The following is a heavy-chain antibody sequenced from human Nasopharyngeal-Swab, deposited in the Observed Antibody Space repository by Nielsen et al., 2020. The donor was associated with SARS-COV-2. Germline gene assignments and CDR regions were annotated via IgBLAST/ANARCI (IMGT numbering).Heavy chain of an antibody. CDR3: AKDLTYYYDSSGYNREGYYYYGMDV. Sequence: VRQAPGKGLEWVSVIYSGASSTYYADSVKGRFTISRDNSKNTLYLQMNSLRAEDTAVYYCAKDLTYYYDSSGYNREGYYYYGMDVWGQGTTVTVSS. V-gene: IGHV3-23*03. D-gene: IGHD3-22*01. CDR2: IYSGASST. J-gene: IGHJ6*02.